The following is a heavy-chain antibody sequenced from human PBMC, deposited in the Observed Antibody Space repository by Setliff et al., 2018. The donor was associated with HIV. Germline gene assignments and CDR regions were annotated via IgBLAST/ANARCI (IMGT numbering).Heavy chain of an antibody. J-gene: IGHJ6*03. Sequence: SETLSLTCTVSGDSISGHFWNWIRQTPDKGLEWIGRAYYNGQDDHNPSLRSRLTISVDTSKNQFSLTLTSVTAADTAIYYCARGIVPPPRQGYYYMDVWGKGTTVTVSS. CDR2: AYYNGQD. CDR3: ARGIVPPPRQGYYYMDV. CDR1: GDSISGHF. V-gene: IGHV4-59*11. D-gene: IGHD2-21*01.